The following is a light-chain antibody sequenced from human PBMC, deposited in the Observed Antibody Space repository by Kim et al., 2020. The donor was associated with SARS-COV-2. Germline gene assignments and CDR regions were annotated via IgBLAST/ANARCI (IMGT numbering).Light chain of an antibody. CDR1: QSVSGSY. CDR2: GAS. J-gene: IGKJ4*01. Sequence: SPGERATLSCRASQSVSGSYLAWYQQKPAQAPRLLIYGASSRATGIPDRFSGSGSGTDFTLTISRLEPEDFAVYYCQQYGSSPLTFGGGTKVDIK. CDR3: QQYGSSPLT. V-gene: IGKV3-20*01.